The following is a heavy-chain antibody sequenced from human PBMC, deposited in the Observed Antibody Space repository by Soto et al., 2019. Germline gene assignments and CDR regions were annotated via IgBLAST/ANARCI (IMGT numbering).Heavy chain of an antibody. CDR1: GFTFSSYA. V-gene: IGHV3-30-3*01. Sequence: PGGSLRLSCAASGFTFSSYAMHWVRQAPGKGLEWVAVISYDGSNKYYADSVKGRFTISRDNAKNSLYLQMNSLRDEDTAVYYCARKFAIWGQGTMVTVSS. CDR3: ARKFAI. J-gene: IGHJ3*02. CDR2: ISYDGSNK.